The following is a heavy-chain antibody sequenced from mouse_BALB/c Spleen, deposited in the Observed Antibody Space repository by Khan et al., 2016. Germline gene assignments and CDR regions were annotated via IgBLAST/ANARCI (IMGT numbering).Heavy chain of an antibody. D-gene: IGHD2-4*01. J-gene: IGHJ2*01. CDR3: ARGNYYYDYDY. Sequence: QVQLQQSGAELARPGASVKLSCKASGYTFTTYWMQWVKQRPGQGLEWIGAIYPGDGDTRYTQKFKGKATLTADKSSSTAYMQLSSLASEDSAVYYCARGNYYYDYDYWGQGTTLTVSS. V-gene: IGHV1-87*01. CDR2: IYPGDGDT. CDR1: GYTFTTYW.